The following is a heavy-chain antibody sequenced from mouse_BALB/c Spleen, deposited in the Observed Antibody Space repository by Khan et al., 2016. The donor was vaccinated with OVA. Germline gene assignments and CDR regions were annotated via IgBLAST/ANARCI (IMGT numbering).Heavy chain of an antibody. CDR3: TNGNYGWFAY. CDR1: GFTFSSFV. CDR2: ISSAATYT. V-gene: IGHV5-9-1*01. J-gene: IGHJ3*01. D-gene: IGHD2-1*01. Sequence: EVELVESGGGLVEPGGSLKLSCAASGFTFSSFVMSWVRQTPEKRLEWVATISSAATYTYYPDSIKGRFTISRDNAKNTLYLHMNSLRSDDTALYYCTNGNYGWFAYWGLGTLVTVTT.